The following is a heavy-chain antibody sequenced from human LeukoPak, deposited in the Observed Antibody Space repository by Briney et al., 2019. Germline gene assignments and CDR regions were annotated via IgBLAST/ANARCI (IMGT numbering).Heavy chain of an antibody. J-gene: IGHJ3*02. CDR1: GDSVSSNSVA. V-gene: IGHV6-1*01. Sequence: SQTLSLTCAISGDSVSSNSVAWNWIRQSPSRGLGWLGRIYHNSDCNTENASSLRGRVTITADTSKNHLSLQLNSVTPEDTAVYYCVRAGRIWYAFDIWGQGTTVVVSS. CDR3: VRAGRIWYAFDI. D-gene: IGHD2-8*01. CDR2: IYHNSDCNT.